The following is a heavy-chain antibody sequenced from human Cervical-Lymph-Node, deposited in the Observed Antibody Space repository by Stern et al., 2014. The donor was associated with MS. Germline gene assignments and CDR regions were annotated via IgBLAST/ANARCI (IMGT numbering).Heavy chain of an antibody. CDR1: GFTFSSYG. Sequence: VHLVESGGGVVQPGGSLRLSCVASGFTFSSYGMHWVRQAPGKGLEWVAVISYDESKKYYADSVQGRVTISRDKSKSTLYLQMNALRAEDTALYYCAKDTVDGTSYYYNGMDVWGQGTTVIVSS. D-gene: IGHD6-19*01. CDR3: AKDTVDGTSYYYNGMDV. CDR2: ISYDESKK. V-gene: IGHV3-30*18. J-gene: IGHJ6*02.